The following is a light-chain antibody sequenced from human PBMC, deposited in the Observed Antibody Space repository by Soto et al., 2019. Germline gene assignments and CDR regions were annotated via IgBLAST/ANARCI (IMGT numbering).Light chain of an antibody. J-gene: IGLJ2*01. CDR1: TSKIGDNY. Sequence: QSVLTHPPAVSAASGQKLTSYCAGTTSKIGDNYVSWYQQVPGAAPKLLMYDSDKRPSGIPDRFSGSKSGTSATLGITGLQTGDEADYYCGTWESSLGAVVFGGGTKVTVL. V-gene: IGLV1-51*01. CDR2: DSD. CDR3: GTWESSLGAVV.